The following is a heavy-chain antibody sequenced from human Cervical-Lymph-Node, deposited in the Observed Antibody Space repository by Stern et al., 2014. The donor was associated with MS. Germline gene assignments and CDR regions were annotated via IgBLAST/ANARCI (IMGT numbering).Heavy chain of an antibody. V-gene: IGHV1-69*01. D-gene: IGHD6-13*01. CDR1: GGTFSSDA. Sequence: QLVQSGAEVKKPGSSLKVSCKASGGTFSSDAIGWVRQAPGQGLEWMGGIIPIFETANYAQKFQGRVTITADQSTKTAYLELSSLTSGDTAMYFCASGTRSSWYFDFWGQGTLVTVST. CDR2: IIPIFETA. J-gene: IGHJ4*02. CDR3: ASGTRSSWYFDF.